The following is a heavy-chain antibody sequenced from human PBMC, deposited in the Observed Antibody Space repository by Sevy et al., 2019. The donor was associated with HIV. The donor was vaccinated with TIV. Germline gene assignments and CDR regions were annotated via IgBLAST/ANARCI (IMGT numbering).Heavy chain of an antibody. CDR2: INHSGST. D-gene: IGHD2-15*01. CDR3: ARGYCSGGSCYHGMDV. CDR1: GGSFSGYY. J-gene: IGHJ6*02. Sequence: SDTLSLTCAVYGGSFSGYYWSWIRQPPGKGLEWIGEINHSGSTNYNPSLKSRVTISVDTSKNQFSLKLSSVTAADTAVYYCARGYCSGGSCYHGMDVWGQGTTVTVSS. V-gene: IGHV4-34*01.